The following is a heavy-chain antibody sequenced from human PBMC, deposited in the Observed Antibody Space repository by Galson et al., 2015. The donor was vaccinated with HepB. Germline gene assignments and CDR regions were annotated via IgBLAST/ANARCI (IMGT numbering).Heavy chain of an antibody. CDR3: AKDSAWRTIRMPDY. V-gene: IGHV3-30*18. CDR1: GFIFNRHG. Sequence: SLRLSCAASGFIFNRHGVHWVRQAPGKGLEWLAVISYDVINKNYADSVKGRFTISRDNSKNTLYLQMSSPKTEDTAVYFCAKDSAWRTIRMPDYWGQGTLVTVSS. J-gene: IGHJ4*02. CDR2: ISYDVINK. D-gene: IGHD2-2*01.